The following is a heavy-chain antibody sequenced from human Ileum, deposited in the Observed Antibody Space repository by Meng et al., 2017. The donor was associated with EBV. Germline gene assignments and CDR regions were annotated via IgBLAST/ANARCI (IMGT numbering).Heavy chain of an antibody. CDR2: IWYDGSNK. CDR1: KFTFKNYG. CDR3: ARDIRSWYFDL. J-gene: IGHJ2*01. D-gene: IGHD3-10*01. Sequence: QVQLVWCGGGVVQPGRSLRLSCAASKFTFKNYGMHWVRQAPGKGLEWVAVIWYDGSNKYYADSVRGRFTVTRDNSKNTLYLQMDSLRAEDTAVYYCARDIRSWYFDLWGRGTLVTVSS. V-gene: IGHV3-33*01.